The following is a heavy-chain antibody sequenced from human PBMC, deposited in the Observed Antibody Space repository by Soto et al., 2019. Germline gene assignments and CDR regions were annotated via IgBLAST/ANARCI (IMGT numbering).Heavy chain of an antibody. J-gene: IGHJ4*02. CDR3: AKDRYKYKYYSDY. D-gene: IGHD5-18*01. CDR2: ISKDGGDK. CDR1: GFSFSRYG. V-gene: IGHV3-30*18. Sequence: GSLRLSCAASGFSFSRYGIHWVRQAPGKGLEWVAVISKDGGDKEYAESVKGRCTISRENSKSTVYLQMNSLRVEDTAVYYCAKDRYKYKYYSDYWGQGTLVTVS.